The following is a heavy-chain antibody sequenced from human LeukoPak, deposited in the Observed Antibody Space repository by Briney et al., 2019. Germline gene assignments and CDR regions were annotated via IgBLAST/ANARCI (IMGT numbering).Heavy chain of an antibody. J-gene: IGHJ4*02. CDR3: AYSGSYWAPPY. D-gene: IGHD1-26*01. Sequence: SVTVSCKASGGTFSSYAISWVRQAPGQGLEGMGRIIPIFGTANYAQKFQGRVTITADKSTSTAYMELSSLRSEDTAVYYCAYSGSYWAPPYWGQGTLVTVSS. V-gene: IGHV1-69*06. CDR2: IIPIFGTA. CDR1: GGTFSSYA.